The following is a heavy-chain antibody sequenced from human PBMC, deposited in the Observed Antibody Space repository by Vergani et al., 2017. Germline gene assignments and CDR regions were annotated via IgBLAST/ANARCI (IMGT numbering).Heavy chain of an antibody. V-gene: IGHV3-23*01. J-gene: IGHJ5*02. D-gene: IGHD1-26*01. CDR3: VKDAGSYENVFDP. CDR1: GFTFSTYA. CDR2: LTGGGGST. Sequence: EVQLLESGGSLKQPGGSVRLSCAASGFTFSTYAMHWVRQAPGKGLEWVSALTGGGGSTYYADSFKGRFIISRDNSRDTLYLQMNSLRHEDTATYYCVKDAGSYENVFDPWCQGTLVTVSS.